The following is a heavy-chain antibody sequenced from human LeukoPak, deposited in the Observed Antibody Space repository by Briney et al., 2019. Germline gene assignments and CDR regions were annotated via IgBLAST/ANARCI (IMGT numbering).Heavy chain of an antibody. J-gene: IGHJ4*02. CDR2: ISWDGGST. CDR1: GFTFDDYA. Sequence: GGSLRLSCAASGFTFDDYAMHWARQAPGKGLEWVSLISWDGGSTYYADSVKGRFTISRDNSKNSLYLQMNSLRAEDTALYYCAKGPVRGSYRYGYFDYWGQGTLVTVSS. CDR3: AKGPVRGSYRYGYFDY. V-gene: IGHV3-43D*03. D-gene: IGHD3-16*02.